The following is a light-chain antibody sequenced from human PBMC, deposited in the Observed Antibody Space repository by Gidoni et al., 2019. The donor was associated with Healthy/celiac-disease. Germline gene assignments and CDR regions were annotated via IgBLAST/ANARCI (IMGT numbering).Light chain of an antibody. J-gene: IGKJ2*04. CDR1: QSLLHSKELQQ. V-gene: IGKV2-28*01. CDR3: MQALQTLLCS. Sequence: DIVMTQSPLSLPVTPGEPASISCRSSQSLLHSKELQQGRVLEGEVPPPAPQFPDRFSGSGSGTDFALKISRVEAEDVGVYYCMQALQTLLCSFGQGTKLEIK.